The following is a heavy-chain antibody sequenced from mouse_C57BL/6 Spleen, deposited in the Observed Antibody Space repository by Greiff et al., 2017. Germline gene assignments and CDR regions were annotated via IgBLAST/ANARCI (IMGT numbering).Heavy chain of an antibody. D-gene: IGHD3-2*02. Sequence: EVKVVESGGGLVKPGGSLKLSCAASGFTFSDYGMHWVRQAPEQGLEWVAYISRGSSTIYYADTVKGRFTISRDNAKNTLFLQLTSLRSEDPAMYYCARRRRLPMGYWGQGTSVTGSS. V-gene: IGHV5-17*01. J-gene: IGHJ4*01. CDR2: ISRGSSTI. CDR3: ARRRRLPMGY. CDR1: GFTFSDYG.